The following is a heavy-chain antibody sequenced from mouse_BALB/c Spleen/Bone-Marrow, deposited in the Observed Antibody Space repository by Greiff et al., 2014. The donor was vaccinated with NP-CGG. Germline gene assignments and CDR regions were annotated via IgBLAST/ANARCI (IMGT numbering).Heavy chain of an antibody. D-gene: IGHD1-1*01. V-gene: IGHV14-3*02. Sequence: EVKLQESGAELVKPGASVKLSCTASGFNIKDTYMHWVKRRPEQGLEWIGGIDPANGNTKYDPKFQGKATITADTSSNTAYLQLSSLTSEDTAVYYCASYYYGHYFDYWGQGTTLTVSS. J-gene: IGHJ2*01. CDR2: IDPANGNT. CDR1: GFNIKDTY. CDR3: ASYYYGHYFDY.